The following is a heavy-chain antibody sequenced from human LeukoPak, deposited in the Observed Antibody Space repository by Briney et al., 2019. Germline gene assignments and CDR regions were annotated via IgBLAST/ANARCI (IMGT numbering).Heavy chain of an antibody. CDR3: ARAGNGTQTDFSY. V-gene: IGHV1-2*06. D-gene: IGHD1-1*01. J-gene: IGHJ4*02. Sequence: GASVKVSCKASGYTFTGYYMHWVRQAPGQGLEWMGRINPNSGGTNYAQKFQGRVTMTRNTSISTAYMELSSLRSEDTAVYYCARAGNGTQTDFSYWGQGTLVTVSS. CDR2: INPNSGGT. CDR1: GYTFTGYY.